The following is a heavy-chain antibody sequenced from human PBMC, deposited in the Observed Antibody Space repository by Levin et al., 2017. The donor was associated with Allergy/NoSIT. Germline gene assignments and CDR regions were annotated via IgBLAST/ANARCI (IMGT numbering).Heavy chain of an antibody. CDR1: GFTFSSYA. CDR2: ISYDGSNK. J-gene: IGHJ4*02. V-gene: IGHV3-30-3*01. CDR3: ASISGYSGYDNSLFDY. Sequence: PGGSLRLSCAASGFTFSSYAMHWVRQAPGKGLEWVAVISYDGSNKYYADSVKGRFTISRDNSKNTLYLQMNSLRAEDTAVYYCASISGYSGYDNSLFDYWGQGTLVTVSS. D-gene: IGHD5-12*01.